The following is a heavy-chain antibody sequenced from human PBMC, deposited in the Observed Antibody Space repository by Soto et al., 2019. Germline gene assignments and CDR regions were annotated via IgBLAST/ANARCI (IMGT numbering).Heavy chain of an antibody. CDR3: ARVHVMVVAGSTFDY. V-gene: IGHV4-38-2*02. CDR2: IYHGGTT. CDR1: CYSISSGSY. Sequence: SETLSLTCTVSCYSISSGSYWAWIRQPPGKGPEWIASIYHGGTTFYNPSLKSRITISVDTSNNQFSLKLTSVTAADTAVYYCARVHVMVVAGSTFDYWGHGTLVTVS. J-gene: IGHJ4*01. D-gene: IGHD6-19*01.